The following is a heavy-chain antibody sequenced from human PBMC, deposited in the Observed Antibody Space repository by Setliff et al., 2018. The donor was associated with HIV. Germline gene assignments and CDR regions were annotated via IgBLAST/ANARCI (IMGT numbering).Heavy chain of an antibody. J-gene: IGHJ4*02. Sequence: PSETLSLTCTVSGDSISRSSYYWGWIRQPPGKGLEWIGNIYYIGITNYYPSLESRVTISVDTSKNQFSLKLSSVTAADTAVYYCARVQRVGSVEGYFDYWGQGTLVTVSS. CDR2: IYYIGIT. V-gene: IGHV4-39*01. CDR1: GDSISRSSYY. D-gene: IGHD3-10*01. CDR3: ARVQRVGSVEGYFDY.